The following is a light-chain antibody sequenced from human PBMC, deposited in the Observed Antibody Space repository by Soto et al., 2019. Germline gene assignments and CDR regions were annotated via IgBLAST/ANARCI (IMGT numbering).Light chain of an antibody. Sequence: QSVLTQPASVSGSPGQSITISCTGTSSDVGGSKYVSWYQQHPGKAPKLMIYEVSYRPSGVSNRFSGSKSGNTASLTISGLRTEDEGDYYCSSYATSNTLVVFGSGTKVTVL. J-gene: IGLJ1*01. V-gene: IGLV2-14*01. CDR2: EVS. CDR1: SSDVGGSKY. CDR3: SSYATSNTLVV.